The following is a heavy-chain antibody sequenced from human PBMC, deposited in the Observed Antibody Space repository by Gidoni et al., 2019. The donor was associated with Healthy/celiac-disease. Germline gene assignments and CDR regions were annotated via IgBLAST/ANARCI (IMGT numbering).Heavy chain of an antibody. V-gene: IGHV1-8*01. D-gene: IGHD3-3*01. J-gene: IGHJ4*02. Sequence: QVQLVQSGAEVKKPGASVKVSCKASGYTCTSYDINWVRQATGQGLEWMGWMNPNSGNTGYAQKFQGRVTMTRNTSISTAYMELSSLRSEDTAVYYCARGSFVPIFGVVIGFDYWVQGTLVTVSS. CDR1: GYTCTSYD. CDR2: MNPNSGNT. CDR3: ARGSFVPIFGVVIGFDY.